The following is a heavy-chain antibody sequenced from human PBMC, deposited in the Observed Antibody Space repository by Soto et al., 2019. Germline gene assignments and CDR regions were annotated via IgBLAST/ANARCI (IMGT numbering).Heavy chain of an antibody. D-gene: IGHD3-22*01. CDR2: ITQNSEYI. J-gene: IGHJ5*02. V-gene: IGHV3-21*01. CDR1: GFTFSSYN. Sequence: PGGSLRLSCPASGFTFSSYNMNWVRQAPGKGLEWLSLITQNSEYIFYADSVKGRFTMSRDDTENSVYLQMNSLRPEDPAIYYCARDRQWLQEWLDHWGQGT. CDR3: ARDRQWLQEWLDH.